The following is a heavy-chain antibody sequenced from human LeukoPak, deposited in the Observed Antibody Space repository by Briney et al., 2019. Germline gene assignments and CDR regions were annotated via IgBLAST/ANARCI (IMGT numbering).Heavy chain of an antibody. D-gene: IGHD2-2*01. Sequence: ASVKVSCKASGYTFTSYYMHWVRQAPGQGLEWMGIINPSGGSTSYAQKFQGRVTMTRDMSTSTVYMELSSLRSEDTAVYYCARDPPSDQLLYHSDYWGQGTLVTVSS. CDR1: GYTFTSYY. J-gene: IGHJ4*02. CDR3: ARDPPSDQLLYHSDY. V-gene: IGHV1-46*01. CDR2: INPSGGST.